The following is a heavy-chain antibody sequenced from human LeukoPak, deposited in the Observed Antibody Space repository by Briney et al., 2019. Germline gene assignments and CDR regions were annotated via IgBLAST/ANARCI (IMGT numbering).Heavy chain of an antibody. V-gene: IGHV3-23*01. CDR2: IDNSGGRI. D-gene: IGHD4-17*01. CDR3: AKHGEAYGDSRTDY. Sequence: GGSLRLSCAASGFTFSSCAMSWVRQAPGKGLEWVSSIDNSGGRIYYADSVKGRFTISRDNSKNTLYIQMNSLRAEDTAIYYCAKHGEAYGDSRTDYWGQGTLVTVPS. CDR1: GFTFSSCA. J-gene: IGHJ4*02.